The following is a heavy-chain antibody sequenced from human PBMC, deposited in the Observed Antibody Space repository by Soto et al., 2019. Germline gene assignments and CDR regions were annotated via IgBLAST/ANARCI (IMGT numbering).Heavy chain of an antibody. CDR3: ARVIGYDYIWGSYPRVSDY. J-gene: IGHJ4*02. CDR1: GFTFSSYW. D-gene: IGHD3-16*02. CDR2: IKQDGSEK. Sequence: GGSLRLSCAASGFTFSSYWMSWVRQAPGKGLEWVANIKQDGSEKYYVDSVKGRFTISRDNAKNSLHLQMNSLRAEDTAVYYCARVIGYDYIWGSYPRVSDYWGQGTLVTVSS. V-gene: IGHV3-7*01.